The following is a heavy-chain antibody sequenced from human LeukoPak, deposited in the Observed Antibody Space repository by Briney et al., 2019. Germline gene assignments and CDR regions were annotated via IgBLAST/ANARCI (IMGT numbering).Heavy chain of an antibody. Sequence: GGSLRLSFAASGFIFSNYWMSWVRQAPGKGLEGVANIKKDGSEKYYVDSVKGRFTISRDNARNSLYLQMNSLRAEDTAVYYCARAHVTGVDAFDIWGQGTMVTVSS. CDR3: ARAHVTGVDAFDI. V-gene: IGHV3-7*01. D-gene: IGHD2-21*02. CDR2: IKKDGSEK. CDR1: GFIFSNYW. J-gene: IGHJ3*02.